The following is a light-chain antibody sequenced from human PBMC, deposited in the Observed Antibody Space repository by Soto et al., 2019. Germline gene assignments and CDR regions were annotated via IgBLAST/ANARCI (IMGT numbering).Light chain of an antibody. CDR2: EVS. CDR3: SSYATSSTRVL. V-gene: IGLV2-14*01. CDR1: SSDVGAYNY. J-gene: IGLJ2*01. Sequence: QSALTQPASVSGSPGQSITISCTGTSSDVGAYNYVSWYQQHPGTAPKLIIYEVSNRPSGVSSRFSGSKSGNTASLTISGLQAEDESDYYCSSYATSSTRVLFGGGTKLTVL.